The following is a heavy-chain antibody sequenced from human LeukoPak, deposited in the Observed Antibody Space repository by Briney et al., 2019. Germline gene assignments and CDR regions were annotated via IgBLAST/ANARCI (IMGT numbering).Heavy chain of an antibody. CDR1: GGSISSSSYY. Sequence: SETLSLTCTVSGGSISSSSYYWVWLRQPPGKGLEGIGCIYYSGSTYYNPSLKSRVTIPVDTSKNQFSLKLSSVTAADTAVYYCARLSITMVRGVIITDDYWGQGTLVTVSS. CDR2: IYYSGST. J-gene: IGHJ4*02. D-gene: IGHD3-10*01. V-gene: IGHV4-39*01. CDR3: ARLSITMVRGVIITDDY.